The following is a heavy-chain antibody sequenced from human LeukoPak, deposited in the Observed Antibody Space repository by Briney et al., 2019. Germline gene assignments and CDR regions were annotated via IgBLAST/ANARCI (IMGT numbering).Heavy chain of an antibody. CDR1: GFNFNGYA. J-gene: IGHJ4*02. Sequence: GGSLRLSCAASGFNFNGYAMSWVRQAPGKGLEWVSAISGSGGSTYYADSVKGRFTISRDNSKNTLYLQMNSLRAEDTAVYYCAKDREFLESFYYWGQGTLVTVSS. CDR3: AKDREFLESFYY. D-gene: IGHD3-3*01. V-gene: IGHV3-23*01. CDR2: ISGSGGST.